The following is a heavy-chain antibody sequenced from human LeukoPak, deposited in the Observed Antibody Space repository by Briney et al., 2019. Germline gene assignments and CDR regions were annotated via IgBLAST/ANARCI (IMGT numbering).Heavy chain of an antibody. Sequence: KTGVSLRLSCAASGFTFSDYYMSWIRQAPGKGLEWVSYISSSGSTIYYADSVKGRFTISRDNAKNSLYLQMNSLRAEDTAVYYCASLIAARIGSFDYWGQGTLVTVSS. D-gene: IGHD6-6*01. CDR1: GFTFSDYY. J-gene: IGHJ4*02. CDR3: ASLIAARIGSFDY. CDR2: ISSSGSTI. V-gene: IGHV3-11*01.